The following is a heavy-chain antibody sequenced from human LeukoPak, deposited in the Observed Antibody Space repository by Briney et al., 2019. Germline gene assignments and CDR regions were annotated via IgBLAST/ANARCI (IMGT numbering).Heavy chain of an antibody. Sequence: PSETLSLTCGVSGGSISGTNWWSWVRPPPGQGLEWIGEISLAGQTNYNPSLNGRVTMSLDKSSNQLSLHLTSVTAADTATYYCSRESRPFCPFGYWGQGTLVIVSS. CDR2: ISLAGQT. CDR1: GGSISGTNW. V-gene: IGHV4/OR15-8*02. D-gene: IGHD2-2*01. J-gene: IGHJ4*02. CDR3: SRESRPFCPFGY.